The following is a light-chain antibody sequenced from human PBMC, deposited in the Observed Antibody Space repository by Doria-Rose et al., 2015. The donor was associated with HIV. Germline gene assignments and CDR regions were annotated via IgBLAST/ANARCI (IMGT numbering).Light chain of an antibody. CDR2: DGS. CDR3: HQYGTTWT. J-gene: IGKJ1*01. CDR1: QSFSSTY. V-gene: IGKV3-20*01. Sequence: TQSPGTLSLSPGERATLSCRASQSFSSTYLAWYQQKPGQAPSLLIYDGSTRATGIPDRFSASASGTDFTLTSNRLEPEDFALYYCHQYGTTWTFGQGTKVEI.